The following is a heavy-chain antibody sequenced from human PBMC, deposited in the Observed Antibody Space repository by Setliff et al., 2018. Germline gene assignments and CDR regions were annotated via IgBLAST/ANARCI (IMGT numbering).Heavy chain of an antibody. V-gene: IGHV1-18*01. J-gene: IGHJ4*02. Sequence: ASVKVSCKTSGFRFTSFGFSWVRQAPGRGLEWMGWISPYSGESNYAQKFQDRLTVTADTSTKTTYMELRSLTSDDTAVYFCTRSRGPRVVLAADFDFWGQGTLVTVS. CDR1: GFRFTSFG. CDR2: ISPYSGES. D-gene: IGHD3-16*01. CDR3: TRSRGPRVVLAADFDF.